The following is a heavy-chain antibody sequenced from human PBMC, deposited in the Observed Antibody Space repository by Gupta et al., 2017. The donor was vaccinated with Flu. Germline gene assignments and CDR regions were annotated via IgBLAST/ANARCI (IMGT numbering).Heavy chain of an antibody. CDR1: A. CDR3: ARDIAQTPAGAGSGFDD. V-gene: IGHV3-9*01. J-gene: IGHJ5*02. D-gene: IGHD6-19*01. Sequence: AMHWVRQVPGKGRGWVSPVSWSSGNMRYADSVKGRFTISRDNAKNFVCLQMNSLIPEDTALYYCARDIAQTPAGAGSGFDDWGQGTLVIVSS. CDR2: VSWSSGNM.